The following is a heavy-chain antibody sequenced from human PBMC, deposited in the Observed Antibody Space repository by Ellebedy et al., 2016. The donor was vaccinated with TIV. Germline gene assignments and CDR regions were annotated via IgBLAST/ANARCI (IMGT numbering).Heavy chain of an antibody. D-gene: IGHD3-10*01. CDR1: GFSFTKYG. V-gene: IGHV3-30*03. Sequence: GESLKISCAGSGFSFTKYGMHWVRQAPGKGLEWVALISDDGNNKYYADSVKGRFTISRDNSKNTLYLQMNSLRAEDTAVYYCSRDRFEAPTNTFGPWGQGTQVTVSS. CDR3: SRDRFEAPTNTFGP. J-gene: IGHJ5*02. CDR2: ISDDGNNK.